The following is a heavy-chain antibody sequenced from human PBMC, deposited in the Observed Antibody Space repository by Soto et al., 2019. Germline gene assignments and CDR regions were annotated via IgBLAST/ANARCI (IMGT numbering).Heavy chain of an antibody. Sequence: GGSLRLSCAASGFTVSSGYMSWVRQAPGMGLEWVSVILSGGGTYYADSVKGRFTVSRDNSQNTVYLQMNSLRGEDTATYYCARGYWRFGESYYFDYWGQGSMVTVYS. V-gene: IGHV3-53*01. J-gene: IGHJ4*02. CDR1: GFTVSSGY. D-gene: IGHD3-10*01. CDR2: ILSGGGT. CDR3: ARGYWRFGESYYFDY.